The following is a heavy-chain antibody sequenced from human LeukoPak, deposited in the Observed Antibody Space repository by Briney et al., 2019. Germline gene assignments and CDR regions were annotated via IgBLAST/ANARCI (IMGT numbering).Heavy chain of an antibody. CDR1: GGSFSGYY. Sequence: SETLSLTCAVYGGSFSGYYWSWIRQPPGKGLEWIGEINHSGSTNYNPSLKSRVTISVDTSKNQFSLKLSSVTAADTAVYYCARSIPYFIFYGSGSYADYWGQGTLVTVSS. V-gene: IGHV4-34*01. J-gene: IGHJ4*02. CDR2: INHSGST. D-gene: IGHD3-10*01. CDR3: ARSIPYFIFYGSGSYADY.